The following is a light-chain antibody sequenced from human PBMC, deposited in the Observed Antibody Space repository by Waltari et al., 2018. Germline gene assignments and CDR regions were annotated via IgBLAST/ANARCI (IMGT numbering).Light chain of an antibody. CDR3: QQSYTTLFT. CDR2: AAY. Sequence: DIQMTQSPSSLSASVGDRVTITCRASQTISTYLNWYQQKPGKAPKLLIYAAYSLQSGVPSRFSGSGSGTDFTLTISSLQPEDFASYYCQQSYTTLFTFGGGTKVEI. V-gene: IGKV1-39*01. J-gene: IGKJ4*01. CDR1: QTISTY.